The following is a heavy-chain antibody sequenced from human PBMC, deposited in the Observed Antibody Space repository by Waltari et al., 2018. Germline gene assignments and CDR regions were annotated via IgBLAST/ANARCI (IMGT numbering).Heavy chain of an antibody. J-gene: IGHJ4*02. V-gene: IGHV4-38-2*01. CDR3: ARLTGDSACGY. CDR2: IYHSGST. D-gene: IGHD2-21*02. CDR1: GYSISSGYY. Sequence: QVQLQESGPGLVKPSETLSLTCAVSGYSISSGYYWGWIRQPPGKGLEWIGSIYHSGSTYYNPSLKSRVTISVDTSKNQFSLKLSSVTAADTAVYYCARLTGDSACGYWGQGTLVTVSS.